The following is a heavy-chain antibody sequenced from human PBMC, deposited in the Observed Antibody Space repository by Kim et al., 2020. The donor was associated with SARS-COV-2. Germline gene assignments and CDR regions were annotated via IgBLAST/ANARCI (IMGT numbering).Heavy chain of an antibody. D-gene: IGHD1-26*01. Sequence: ASVKVSCKTSGYTFTNNGVSWVRQAPGQGLEWMGWIGAHNGVTNYAQILQGRVAMTTDASTNTAYMELRNLTPDDTAVYYCARDKGYWEDTSMVYTFDYWGQGTQVTVSS. J-gene: IGHJ4*02. V-gene: IGHV1-18*01. CDR1: GYTFTNNG. CDR2: IGAHNGVT. CDR3: ARDKGYWEDTSMVYTFDY.